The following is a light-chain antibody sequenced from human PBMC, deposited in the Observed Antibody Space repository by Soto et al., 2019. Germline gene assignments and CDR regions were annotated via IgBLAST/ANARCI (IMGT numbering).Light chain of an antibody. V-gene: IGKV1-39*01. CDR2: AAS. Sequence: DIQMTQSPSSLSASVGDRVTITCRASQSISSYLNWYQQKPGKAPKLLIYAASSLQSGVPSRFSGSGSGTDFTLTISSLQPEDFATYYCQQSYHTLNTFGQGTKLEIK. J-gene: IGKJ2*01. CDR3: QQSYHTLNT. CDR1: QSISSY.